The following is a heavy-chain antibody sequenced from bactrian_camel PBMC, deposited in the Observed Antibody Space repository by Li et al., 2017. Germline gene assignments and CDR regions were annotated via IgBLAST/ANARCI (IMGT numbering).Heavy chain of an antibody. CDR2: IGSDT. J-gene: IGHJ4*01. Sequence: HVQLVESGGGLVQPGGSLRLSCAASGFTVSFHVIYRVRQAPGKGLEWVSSIGSDTYYPDSVKGRFTISQGNSKNSLYLQMNSLKPEDTAMYYCAADSRERGWCTLGAPLLYSGQGTQVTVS. CDR1: GFTVSFHV. CDR3: AADSRERGWCTLGAPLLY. D-gene: IGHD6*01. V-gene: IGHV3S6*01.